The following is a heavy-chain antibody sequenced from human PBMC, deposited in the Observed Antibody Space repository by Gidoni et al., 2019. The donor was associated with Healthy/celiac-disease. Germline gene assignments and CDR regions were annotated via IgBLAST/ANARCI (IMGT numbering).Heavy chain of an antibody. CDR2: ISGSGGST. CDR3: AKDRARHIVVVTAIDY. CDR1: GFTFSSYA. D-gene: IGHD2-21*02. J-gene: IGHJ4*02. V-gene: IGHV3-23*01. Sequence: EVQLLESGGGLVQPGGSLRLSCAAYGFTFSSYALSWVRQAPGKGLEWVSSISGSGGSTYYADSVKGRFTISRDNSKNTLYLQMNSLRAEDTAVYYCAKDRARHIVVVTAIDYWGQGTLVTVSS.